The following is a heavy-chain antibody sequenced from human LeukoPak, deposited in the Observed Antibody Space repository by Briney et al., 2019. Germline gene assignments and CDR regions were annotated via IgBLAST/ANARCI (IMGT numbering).Heavy chain of an antibody. CDR2: IKQDGSEK. CDR3: ARAEDCSGGSCLNYYYYYMDV. D-gene: IGHD2-15*01. J-gene: IGHJ6*03. CDR1: GFTFSSYW. Sequence: GGSLRLSCAASGFTFSSYWMSWVRQAPGKGLEWVANIKQDGSEKYYVDSVKGQFTISRDNAKNSLYLQMNSLRAEDTAVHYCARAEDCSGGSCLNYYYYYMDVWGKGTTVTVSS. V-gene: IGHV3-7*04.